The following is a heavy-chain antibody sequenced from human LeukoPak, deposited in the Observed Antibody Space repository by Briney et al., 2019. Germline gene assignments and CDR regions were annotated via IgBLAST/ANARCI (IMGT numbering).Heavy chain of an antibody. CDR1: GGTLSSYA. V-gene: IGHV1-69*05. CDR2: IIPIFGTA. D-gene: IGHD5-24*01. J-gene: IGHJ5*01. CDR3: ARGDGYGYNRFDS. Sequence: SVKVSCKAFGGTLSSYAISWVRQAPGQGLEWMGRIIPIFGTANYAQRFQGRVTITTDESTSTAYMELNSLRSEDTAVYYCARGDGYGYNRFDSRGQGTLVTVSS.